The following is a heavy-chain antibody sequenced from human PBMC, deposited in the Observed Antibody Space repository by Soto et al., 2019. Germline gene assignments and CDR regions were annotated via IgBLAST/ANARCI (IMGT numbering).Heavy chain of an antibody. CDR3: ARDRIGGYNSYYFDY. J-gene: IGHJ4*02. Sequence: ASVKVSCKASGYTFTSYYMHWVRQAPGQGLEWMGIINPSGGSTSYAQKFQGRATMTRDTSTSTVYMELSSLRSEDTAVYYCARDRIGGYNSYYFDYWGQGTLVTVSS. CDR1: GYTFTSYY. D-gene: IGHD5-12*01. V-gene: IGHV1-46*01. CDR2: INPSGGST.